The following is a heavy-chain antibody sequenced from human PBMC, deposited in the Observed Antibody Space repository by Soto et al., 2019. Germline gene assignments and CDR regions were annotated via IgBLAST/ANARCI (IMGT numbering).Heavy chain of an antibody. J-gene: IGHJ4*02. CDR3: ARAPLAYDSSGYYHYDY. D-gene: IGHD3-22*01. CDR2: IYSGGST. V-gene: IGHV3-53*04. Sequence: GGSLRLSCAASGFTVSSNYMIWVRQAPGKGLEWVSVIYSGGSTYYADSVKGRFTISRHNSKNTLYLQMNSLRAEDTAVYYCARAPLAYDSSGYYHYDYWGQGTLVTVSS. CDR1: GFTVSSNY.